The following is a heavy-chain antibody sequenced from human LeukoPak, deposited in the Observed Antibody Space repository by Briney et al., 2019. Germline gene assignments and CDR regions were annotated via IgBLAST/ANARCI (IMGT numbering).Heavy chain of an antibody. J-gene: IGHJ4*02. V-gene: IGHV3-30-3*01. Sequence: PGRSLRLSCAASGFTFSSCAMHWVRQAPGKGLEWVAVISYDGSNKYYADSVKGRFTISRDNSKNTLYLQMNSLRAEDTAVYYCAREVAGTIRGFDYWGQGTLVTVSS. CDR3: AREVAGTIRGFDY. D-gene: IGHD6-19*01. CDR1: GFTFSSCA. CDR2: ISYDGSNK.